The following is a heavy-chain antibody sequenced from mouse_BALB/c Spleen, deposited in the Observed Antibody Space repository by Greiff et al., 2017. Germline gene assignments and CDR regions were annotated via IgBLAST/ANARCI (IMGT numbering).Heavy chain of an antibody. CDR2: ISSGGGST. CDR3: ARHKYGPHFDY. D-gene: IGHD2-10*02. CDR1: GFAFSSYD. V-gene: IGHV5-12-1*01. Sequence: EVQGVESGGGLVKPGGSLKLSCAASGFAFSSYDMSWVRQTPEKRLEWVAYISSGGGSTYYPDTVKGRFTISRDNAKNTLYLQMSSLKSEDTAMYYCARHKYGPHFDYWGQGTTLTVSS. J-gene: IGHJ2*01.